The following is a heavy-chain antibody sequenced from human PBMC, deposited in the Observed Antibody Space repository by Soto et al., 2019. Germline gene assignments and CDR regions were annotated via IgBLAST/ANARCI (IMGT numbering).Heavy chain of an antibody. CDR1: GFTFDDYA. V-gene: IGHV3-43*02. CDR3: AKDSRYYDFWSGYYHDAFDI. CDR2: ISGDGGST. J-gene: IGHJ3*02. D-gene: IGHD3-3*01. Sequence: GGSLRLSCAASGFTFDDYAMHWVRQAPGKGLEWVSLISGDGGSTYYADSVKGRFTISRDNSKNSLYLQMNSLRTDDTALYYCAKDSRYYDFWSGYYHDAFDIWGQGTMVTVSS.